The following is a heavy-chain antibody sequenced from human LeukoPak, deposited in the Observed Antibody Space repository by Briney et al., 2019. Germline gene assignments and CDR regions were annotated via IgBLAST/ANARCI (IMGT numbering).Heavy chain of an antibody. CDR1: GYSFTTYA. D-gene: IGHD1-26*01. Sequence: ASVTVSCTASGYSFTTYALHWVRQAPGQRLEWMGWINTGNGNTKYSQKFQGRVTITRDTSATTAYMELSSLRSEDTAVYYCARAPGSGSYSVFDYWGQGTLVTVSS. V-gene: IGHV1-3*04. CDR3: ARAPGSGSYSVFDY. CDR2: INTGNGNT. J-gene: IGHJ4*02.